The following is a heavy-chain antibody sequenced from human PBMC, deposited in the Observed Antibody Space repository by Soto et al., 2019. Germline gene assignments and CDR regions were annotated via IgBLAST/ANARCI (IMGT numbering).Heavy chain of an antibody. V-gene: IGHV4-34*01. J-gene: IGHJ5*02. Sequence: PSETLSLTCAVYGGSFSGYYWSWIRQPPGKRLEWIGEINHSGSTNYNPSLKSRVTISVDTSKNQFSLKLSSVTAADTAVYYCARGPTYYEFWSGKNWFDPWGQGTLVTVSS. CDR1: GGSFSGYY. CDR3: ARGPTYYEFWSGKNWFDP. CDR2: INHSGST. D-gene: IGHD3-3*01.